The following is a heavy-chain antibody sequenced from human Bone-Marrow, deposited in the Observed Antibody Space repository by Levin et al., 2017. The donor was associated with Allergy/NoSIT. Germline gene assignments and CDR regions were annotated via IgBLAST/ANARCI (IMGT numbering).Heavy chain of an antibody. CDR3: ARQVTNYYSGSGYYFDS. J-gene: IGHJ4*02. V-gene: IGHV3-48*03. D-gene: IGHD5-12*01. CDR1: GFTFTNFE. CDR2: INLRGTTI. Sequence: GESLKISCEASGFTFTNFEMNWVRQAPGRGLEWISYINLRGTTIYYADSVRGRFTVSRDNAKNSLYLRMNSLTAEDTAVYYCARQVTNYYSGSGYYFDSWGQGTLVTVSP.